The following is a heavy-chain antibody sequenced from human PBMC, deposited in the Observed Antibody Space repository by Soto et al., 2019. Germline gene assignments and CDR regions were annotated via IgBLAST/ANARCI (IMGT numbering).Heavy chain of an antibody. J-gene: IGHJ3*01. CDR3: AKKFYYDASGYYSRDAFDV. D-gene: IGHD3-22*01. CDR1: GFSFNSYA. Sequence: GGSLRLSCAASGFSFNSYAMGWFRQAPGKGLEWVSGISGSGGSTFYADSVKGRFTISRQNSKSTLYLQMNSLRAEDTALYYCAKKFYYDASGYYSRDAFDVWGQGAMVTVSS. V-gene: IGHV3-23*01. CDR2: ISGSGGST.